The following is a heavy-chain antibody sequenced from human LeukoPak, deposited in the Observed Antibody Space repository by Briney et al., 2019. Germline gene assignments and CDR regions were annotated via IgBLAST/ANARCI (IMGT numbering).Heavy chain of an antibody. CDR2: TYTSGST. V-gene: IGHV4-4*07. Sequence: SETLSLTCTVSGGSISSYDWSWIRQPAGKGLEWIGRTYTSGSTNYNPSLKSRVTMSVDMSKNQFSLKLSSMIAADTAVYYCARVSSSWYQNWYFDLWGRGTLVTVPS. J-gene: IGHJ2*01. D-gene: IGHD6-13*01. CDR1: GGSISSYD. CDR3: ARVSSSWYQNWYFDL.